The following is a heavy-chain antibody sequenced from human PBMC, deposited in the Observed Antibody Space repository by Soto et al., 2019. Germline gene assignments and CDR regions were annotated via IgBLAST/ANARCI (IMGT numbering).Heavy chain of an antibody. CDR3: ARRYCSSTSCYKQDAFDI. Sequence: SDTLSLTCTVSGGSISSYYWSWIRQPPGKGLEWIGYIYYSGSTNYNPSLKSRVTISVDTSKNQFSLKLSSVTAADTAVYYCARRYCSSTSCYKQDAFDIWGQGTMVNVSS. CDR1: GGSISSYY. CDR2: IYYSGST. D-gene: IGHD2-2*02. J-gene: IGHJ3*02. V-gene: IGHV4-59*01.